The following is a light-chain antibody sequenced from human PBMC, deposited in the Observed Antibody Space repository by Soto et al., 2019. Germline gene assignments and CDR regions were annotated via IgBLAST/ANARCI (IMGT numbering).Light chain of an antibody. CDR3: GTWDSSLSAGV. CDR1: SSNIGNNY. J-gene: IGLJ2*01. Sequence: QSVLTQPPSVSAAPGQKVTISCSGSSSNIGNNYVSWYQQLPGTAPKLLIYDNSKRPSGIPDRFSGSKSGTSATLGITGLQTGDEADYYCGTWDSSLSAGVFGGGTQLTVL. V-gene: IGLV1-51*01. CDR2: DNS.